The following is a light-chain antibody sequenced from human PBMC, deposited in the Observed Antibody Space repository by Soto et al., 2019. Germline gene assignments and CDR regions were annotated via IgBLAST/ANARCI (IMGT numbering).Light chain of an antibody. Sequence: QSALTQPASVSGSPGQAITISCTGTSSDVGGYNYVSWYQQHPGKAPKLIIYEVSNRPSGVSHHFSGSKFGNTASLTISGLRAEDEADYYCSSYTASSTLEVFGTGTKVAVL. V-gene: IGLV2-14*01. CDR1: SSDVGGYNY. J-gene: IGLJ1*01. CDR2: EVS. CDR3: SSYTASSTLEV.